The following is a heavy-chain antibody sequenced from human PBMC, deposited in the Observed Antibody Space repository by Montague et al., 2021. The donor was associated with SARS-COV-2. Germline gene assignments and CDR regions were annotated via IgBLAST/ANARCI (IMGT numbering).Heavy chain of an antibody. D-gene: IGHD3-3*01. V-gene: IGHV4-59*12. J-gene: IGHJ4*02. CDR1: GGSISSYF. CDR2: IYYSGTT. Sequence: SETLSLTCTVSGGSISSYFWSWIRQPPGKGLEWIGSIYYSGTTNYSPSLKSRVTISVDTSKNRFSLKLGSVTAADTAVYYCARAQTIFGVVITSFDYWGQGTLVTVSS. CDR3: ARAQTIFGVVITSFDY.